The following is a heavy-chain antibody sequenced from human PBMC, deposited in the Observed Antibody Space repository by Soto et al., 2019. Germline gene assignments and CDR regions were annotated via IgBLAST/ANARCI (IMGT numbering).Heavy chain of an antibody. CDR3: ARVGSRDAYDYVLDH. V-gene: IGHV1-69*06. CDR2: VISASGSV. Sequence: QVQVVQSGAEVKKPGSSVKISCKASGRIFSSFPTSWVRQVPGQGLEWMGEVISASGSVTYAPKFPGRVTITAVNSAGIGYMELTSLTSEDTAIYYCARVGSRDAYDYVLDHWGPGTMVTVSS. CDR1: GRIFSSFP. D-gene: IGHD3-10*02. J-gene: IGHJ1*01.